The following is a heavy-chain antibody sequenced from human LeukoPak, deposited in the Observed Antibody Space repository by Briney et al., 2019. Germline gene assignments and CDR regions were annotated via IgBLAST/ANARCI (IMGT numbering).Heavy chain of an antibody. CDR2: SNHSGST. CDR3: ARQYCSSTSCYRNCDY. V-gene: IGHV4-34*01. J-gene: IGHJ4*02. Sequence: SVTLSLTCAVDGGSFSGYYWSWIRQPPGKGLEWIGESNHSGSTNYNPSLKSRVTISVDTSKNQFSLKLSSVTAADTAVYYCARQYCSSTSCYRNCDYCGQGTLVTVSS. D-gene: IGHD2-2*01. CDR1: GGSFSGYY.